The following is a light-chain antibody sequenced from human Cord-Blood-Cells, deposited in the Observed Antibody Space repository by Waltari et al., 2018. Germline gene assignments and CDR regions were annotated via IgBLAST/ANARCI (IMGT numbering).Light chain of an antibody. CDR2: DVS. J-gene: IGLJ2*01. CDR1: SVDVGGYNY. Sequence: QSALTQPASGSGSPGQSITISCTGTSVDVGGYNYVSWYQQHPGKAPKLMIYDVSNRPSGVSNRFSGSKSGNTASLTISGLQAEDEADYYCSSYTSSSTLVFGGGTKLTVL. V-gene: IGLV2-14*01. CDR3: SSYTSSSTLV.